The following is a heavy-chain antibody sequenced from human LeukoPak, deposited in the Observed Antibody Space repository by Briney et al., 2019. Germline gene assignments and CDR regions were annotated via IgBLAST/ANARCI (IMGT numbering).Heavy chain of an antibody. J-gene: IGHJ4*02. CDR1: GFTFSSYA. D-gene: IGHD5-18*01. V-gene: IGHV3-23*01. CDR3: AKVSGGYSYGTFDY. CDR2: ISGSGGST. Sequence: GGSLRLSCAAPGFTFSSYAMSWVRQAPGKGLEWVSAISGSGGSTYYADSVKGRFTISRDNSKNTLYLQMNSLRAEDTAVYYCAKVSGGYSYGTFDYWGQGTLVTVSS.